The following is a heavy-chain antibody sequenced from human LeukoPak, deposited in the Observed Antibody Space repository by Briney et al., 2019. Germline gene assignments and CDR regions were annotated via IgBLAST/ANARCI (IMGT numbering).Heavy chain of an antibody. J-gene: IGHJ4*02. CDR3: TRGDVTHFDY. V-gene: IGHV3-73*01. Sequence: GGSLRLSCAVSGFTFSASAVHWVRQASGKGLEWVGRIRSKVYSYATMYGASVEGRFTISRDDSKKTAYLQMNSLKTEDTAVYYCTRGDVTHFDYWGQGTLVTVSS. D-gene: IGHD3-10*01. CDR1: GFTFSASA. CDR2: IRSKVYSYAT.